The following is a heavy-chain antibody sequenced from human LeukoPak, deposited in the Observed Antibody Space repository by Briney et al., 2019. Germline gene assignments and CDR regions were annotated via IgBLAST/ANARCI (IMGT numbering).Heavy chain of an antibody. CDR2: IRSSGSTI. CDR1: GFTFSSYE. J-gene: IGHJ5*02. CDR3: ARAGIPYYYGSGRINWFDP. V-gene: IGHV3-48*03. Sequence: GGSLRLSCAASGFTFSSYEMNWVRQAPGEGLEWVSYIRSSGSTIYFADSVKGRFTISRDNAKNSLYLQMNSLRAEDTAVYYCARAGIPYYYGSGRINWFDPWGQGTLVTVSS. D-gene: IGHD3-10*01.